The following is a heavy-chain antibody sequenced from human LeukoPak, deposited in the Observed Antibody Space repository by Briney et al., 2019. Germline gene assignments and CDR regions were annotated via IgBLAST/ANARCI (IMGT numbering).Heavy chain of an antibody. CDR1: GYSISSGYY. J-gene: IGHJ4*02. CDR2: IYHSGST. D-gene: IGHD1-26*01. Sequence: PSEALSLTCAVSGYSISSGYYWGWIRQPPGKGLEWIGSIYHSGSTYYNPSLKSRVTISVDTSKNQFSLKLSSVTAADTAVCYCARQDSGSYGVLDYWGQGTLVTVSS. V-gene: IGHV4-38-2*01. CDR3: ARQDSGSYGVLDY.